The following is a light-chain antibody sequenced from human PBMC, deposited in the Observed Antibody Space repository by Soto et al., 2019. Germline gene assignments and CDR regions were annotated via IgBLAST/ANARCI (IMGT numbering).Light chain of an antibody. CDR2: WAS. CDR3: QQYYTPPLT. V-gene: IGKV4-1*01. CDR1: QSVLYSSNNNKY. Sequence: DIVMTQSPDSLAVSLGERATINCKSSQSVLYSSNNNKYLAWYQQKPGKPPKLLIYWASTRESGVPDRFSGSGYGTDFTLTISSLQDEDVAVYYCQQYYTPPLTFGQGTKVEIK. J-gene: IGKJ1*01.